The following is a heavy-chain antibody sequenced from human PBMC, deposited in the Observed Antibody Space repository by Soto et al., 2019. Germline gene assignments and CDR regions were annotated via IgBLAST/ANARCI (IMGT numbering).Heavy chain of an antibody. CDR2: INPGNDNT. CDR3: ARDNSGYSPFDY. D-gene: IGHD3-22*01. V-gene: IGHV1-3*01. CDR1: GYTLTTYA. J-gene: IGHJ4*02. Sequence: QVQLVQSGAEVKKPGASVKVSCKASGYTLTTYAMHWVRQAPGQRLEWMGCINPGNDNTRYSQKFQGRVTITRDTSASTAYRELSSLISEDTAVYYCARDNSGYSPFDYWGQGTLVSVSS.